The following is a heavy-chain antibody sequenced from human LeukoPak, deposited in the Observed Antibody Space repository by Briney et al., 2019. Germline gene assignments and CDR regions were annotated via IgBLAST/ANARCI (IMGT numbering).Heavy chain of an antibody. J-gene: IGHJ4*02. CDR1: GFTISSST. Sequence: GDSVKVSCKVSGFTISSSTMLWVRQARGQRLEWMGWINAGNGNTKYSQKFQGRVTITRDTSASTAYMELSSLRSEDTAVYYCARVPRTYYDILTGYYPFDYWGQGTLVTVSS. V-gene: IGHV1-3*01. CDR2: INAGNGNT. CDR3: ARVPRTYYDILTGYYPFDY. D-gene: IGHD3-9*01.